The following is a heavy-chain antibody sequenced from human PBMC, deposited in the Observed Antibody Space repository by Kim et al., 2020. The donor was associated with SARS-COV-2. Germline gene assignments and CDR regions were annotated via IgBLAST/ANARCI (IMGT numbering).Heavy chain of an antibody. CDR3: TRLLTDNGNYFPLDP. Sequence: SETLSLTCAVSGGSITNISWWSWVRQPPGKGLEWIGEIHHSGKTNYNPTLRSRVTMSVDKSKNQFSLRLSSVTAADTAVYYCTRLLTDNGNYFPLDPWG. J-gene: IGHJ5*02. CDR1: GGSITNISW. CDR2: IHHSGKT. V-gene: IGHV4-4*02. D-gene: IGHD1-26*01.